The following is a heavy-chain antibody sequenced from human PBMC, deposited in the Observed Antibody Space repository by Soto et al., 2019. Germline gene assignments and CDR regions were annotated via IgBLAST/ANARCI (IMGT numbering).Heavy chain of an antibody. J-gene: IGHJ6*02. CDR3: AKAYGDFDFSFYAMDV. CDR2: ISYAGFKE. D-gene: IGHD4-17*01. V-gene: IGHV3-30*18. CDR1: GFTFSNYD. Sequence: QVQLVESGGGVVQPGGSLRLSCAASGFTFSNYDMHWVRQAPGKGLEWVARISYAGFKEYYGDSVKGRFAISRENSKNTLYLQMHSLRHEDTAIYYCAKAYGDFDFSFYAMDVWGQGATVTVSS.